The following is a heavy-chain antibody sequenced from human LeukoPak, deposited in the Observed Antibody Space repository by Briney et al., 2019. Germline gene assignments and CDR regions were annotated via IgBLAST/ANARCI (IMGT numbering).Heavy chain of an antibody. CDR3: AKWAYYNFWSGHYKSHFDS. CDR1: GFTFKNYA. CDR2: IRDSGNGT. D-gene: IGHD3-3*01. Sequence: GGSLRLSCVVSGFTFKNYAMSWVRQAPGKGLECVSSIRDSGNGTDYADSVKGRFTVSRDNSKNTLYLHMNTLSAEDTAVYYCAKWAYYNFWSGHYKSHFDSWGQGTLVTVSP. J-gene: IGHJ4*02. V-gene: IGHV3-23*01.